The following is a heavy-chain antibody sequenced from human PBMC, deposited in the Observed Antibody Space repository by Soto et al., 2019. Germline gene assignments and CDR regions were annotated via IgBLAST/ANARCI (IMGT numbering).Heavy chain of an antibody. CDR3: GRGRSGQIVVFY. CDR2: INPQNGDT. V-gene: IGHV1-2*02. Sequence: ASVKVSCKASGNNFSDYYLQWVRQAPGQGLEWMGWINPQNGDTVYAQKFQGRVTMTRDMSITTVYMELNNLSPDDTAVYYCGRGRSGQIVVFYWGQGTPVTVSS. D-gene: IGHD1-26*01. J-gene: IGHJ4*02. CDR1: GNNFSDYY.